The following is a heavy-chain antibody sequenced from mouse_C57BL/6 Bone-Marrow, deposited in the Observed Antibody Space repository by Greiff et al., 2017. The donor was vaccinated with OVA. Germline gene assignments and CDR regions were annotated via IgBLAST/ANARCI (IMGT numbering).Heavy chain of an antibody. CDR1: GFTFSSYG. CDR2: ISSGGSYT. CDR3: ASYDYDEGAWFAY. Sequence: EVKLVESGGDLVKPGGSLKLSCAASGFTFSSYGMSWVRQTPDKRLEWVATISSGGSYTYYPDSVKGRFTISRDNAKNTLYLQMSSLKSEDTAMYYWASYDYDEGAWFAYWGQGTLVTVSA. D-gene: IGHD2-4*01. J-gene: IGHJ3*01. V-gene: IGHV5-6*01.